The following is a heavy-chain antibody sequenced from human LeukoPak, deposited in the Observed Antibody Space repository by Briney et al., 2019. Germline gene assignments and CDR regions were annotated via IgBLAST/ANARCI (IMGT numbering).Heavy chain of an antibody. D-gene: IGHD6-6*01. CDR3: ARDRSIAAPRTGMDV. Sequence: ASVKVSCKASGYTFISYYMHWARQAPGQGLEWMGLINRRGGSTSYAQKFQGRVTMTRDTSTSTVYMELSSLRSEDTAVYYCARDRSIAAPRTGMDVWGQGTTVTVSS. J-gene: IGHJ6*02. CDR1: GYTFISYY. V-gene: IGHV1-46*01. CDR2: INRRGGST.